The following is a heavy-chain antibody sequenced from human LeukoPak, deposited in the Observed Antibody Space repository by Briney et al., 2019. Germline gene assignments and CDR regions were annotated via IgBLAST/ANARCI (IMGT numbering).Heavy chain of an antibody. J-gene: IGHJ4*02. CDR1: GLTFSSHA. CDR2: IVSNGGNT. Sequence: GGSLRLSCAASGLTFSSHAMHWVRQPPGKGLEYVSAIVSNGGNTYYPDSVRGRFTISRDNSKDTVYLQMGSLRPEDTAVYYCARGGYYAASDIWGQGALVTVSS. D-gene: IGHD3-3*01. CDR3: ARGGYYAASDI. V-gene: IGHV3-64*02.